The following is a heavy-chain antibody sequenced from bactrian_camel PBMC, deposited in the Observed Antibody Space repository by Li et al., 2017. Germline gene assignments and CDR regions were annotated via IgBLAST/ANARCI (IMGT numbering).Heavy chain of an antibody. CDR3: ASGPPTGTLATMLRKPQLWLN. CDR2: IRRDGAT. Sequence: QLVESGGGSVQAGGSLNLSCTASGFTFDEHDMGWYRQAPGNECELASTIRRDGATYYADSVKGRFTMSRDNAKNMVYLQMTSLKPEDTAMYFCASGPPTGTLATMLRKPQLWLNWGQGTQVTVS. CDR1: GFTFDEHD. V-gene: IGHV3S55*01. D-gene: IGHD4*01. J-gene: IGHJ4*01.